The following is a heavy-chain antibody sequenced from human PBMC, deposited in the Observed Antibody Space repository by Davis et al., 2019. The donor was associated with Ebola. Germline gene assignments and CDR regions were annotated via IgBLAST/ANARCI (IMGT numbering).Heavy chain of an antibody. CDR1: GFTFSSYE. CDR3: TGAAAGTRPDY. V-gene: IGHV3-73*01. Sequence: PGGSLRLSCAASGFTFSSYEMNWVRQASGKGLEWVGRIRSKANSYATAYAASVKGRFTISRDDSKNTAYLQMNSLKTEDTAVYYCTGAAAGTRPDYWGQGTLVTVSS. J-gene: IGHJ4*02. CDR2: IRSKANSYAT. D-gene: IGHD6-13*01.